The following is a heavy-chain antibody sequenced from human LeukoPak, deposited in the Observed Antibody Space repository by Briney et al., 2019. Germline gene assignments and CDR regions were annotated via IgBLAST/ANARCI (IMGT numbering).Heavy chain of an antibody. CDR2: IIPIFGTA. V-gene: IGHV1-69*13. CDR1: GGTFSSYA. Sequence: ASVKVSCKASGGTFSSYAISWVRQAPGQGLEWMGGIIPIFGTANYAQKFQGRVTITADESTSTAYMELSSLRSEGTAVYYCARTVLGYCSGGSCYLNGMDVWGQGTTVTVSS. J-gene: IGHJ6*02. CDR3: ARTVLGYCSGGSCYLNGMDV. D-gene: IGHD2-15*01.